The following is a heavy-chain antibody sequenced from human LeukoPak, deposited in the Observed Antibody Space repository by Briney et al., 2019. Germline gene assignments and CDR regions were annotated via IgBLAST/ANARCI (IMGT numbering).Heavy chain of an antibody. D-gene: IGHD3-3*01. CDR1: GFTFSSYW. V-gene: IGHV3-7*03. CDR2: IKQDGSEK. Sequence: GGSLRLSCAASGFTFSSYWMSWVRQAPGKGLEWVADIKQDGSEKYYVDSVKGRFTISRDNAENSLYLQMNSVRADDAAVYYCAKTATITNFPWENWFDSWGQGTLVTVSS. CDR3: AKTATITNFPWENWFDS. J-gene: IGHJ5*01.